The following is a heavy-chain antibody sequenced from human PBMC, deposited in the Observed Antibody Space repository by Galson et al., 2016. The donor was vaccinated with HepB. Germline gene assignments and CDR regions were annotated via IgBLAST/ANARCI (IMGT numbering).Heavy chain of an antibody. D-gene: IGHD3-10*01. V-gene: IGHV4-39*01. Sequence: ATLSLTCTVSGGSISSSSYYWGWIRQPPGKGLEWIGTIYYSGSTYYNPSLKSRVTISVDTYKNQFSLKLSSVTAADPAVYYCAGHLRGGYGMDVWGQGTTVTVSS. CDR2: IYYSGST. CDR3: AGHLRGGYGMDV. CDR1: GGSISSSSYY. J-gene: IGHJ6*02.